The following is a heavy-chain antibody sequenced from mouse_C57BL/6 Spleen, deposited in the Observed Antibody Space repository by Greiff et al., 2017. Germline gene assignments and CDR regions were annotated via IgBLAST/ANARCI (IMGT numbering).Heavy chain of an antibody. CDR1: GYTFTSYW. J-gene: IGHJ4*01. CDR2: IDPSDSYT. V-gene: IGHV1-50*01. D-gene: IGHD2-1*01. CDR3: ARGKIYYGNYPDAMDY. Sequence: QVQLQQPGAELVKPGASVKLSCKASGYTFTSYWMQWVKQRPGQGLEWIGEIDPSDSYTNYNQKFKGKATLTVDTSSSTAYMQLSSLTSEDSAVYYCARGKIYYGNYPDAMDYWGQGTSVTVSA.